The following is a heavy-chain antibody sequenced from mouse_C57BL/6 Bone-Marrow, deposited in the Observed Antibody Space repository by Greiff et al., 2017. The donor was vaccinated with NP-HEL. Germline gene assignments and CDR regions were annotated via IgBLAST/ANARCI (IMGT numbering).Heavy chain of an antibody. CDR3: ARGGYDYDAVWFAY. V-gene: IGHV1-76*01. J-gene: IGHJ3*01. D-gene: IGHD2-4*01. Sequence: QVQLQQSGAELVRPGASVKLSCKASGYTFTDYYINWVKQRPGQGLEWIARIYPGSGNTYYNEKFKGKATLTAEKSSSTAYMQLSSLTSEDSAVYFGARGGYDYDAVWFAYWGQGTLVTVSA. CDR2: IYPGSGNT. CDR1: GYTFTDYY.